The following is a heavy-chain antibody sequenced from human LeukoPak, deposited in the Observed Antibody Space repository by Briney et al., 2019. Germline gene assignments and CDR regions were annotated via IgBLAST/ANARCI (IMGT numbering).Heavy chain of an antibody. V-gene: IGHV4-30-4*01. J-gene: IGHJ4*02. CDR1: GGSISSGDYY. Sequence: PSETLSLTCTVSGGSISSGDYYWSWIRQPPGKGLEWIGYIYYSGSTYYNPSLKSRVTISVDTSKNQFSLKLSSVTAADTAVYYCARDHPPLDKRLRCLHRGGDYWGQGTLVTVSS. CDR3: ARDHPPLDKRLRCLHRGGDY. D-gene: IGHD4-17*01. CDR2: IYYSGST.